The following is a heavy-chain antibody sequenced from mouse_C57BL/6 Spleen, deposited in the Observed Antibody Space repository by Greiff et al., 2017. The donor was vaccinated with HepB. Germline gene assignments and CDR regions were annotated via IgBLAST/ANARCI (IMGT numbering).Heavy chain of an antibody. CDR3: ARYDYGAWFAY. CDR1: GYTFTSYW. CDR2: IDPSDSET. V-gene: IGHV1-52*01. Sequence: VKLQQPGAELVRPGSSVKLSCKAPGYTFTSYWMHWVKQRPIQGLEWIGNIDPSDSETHYNQKFKDKATLTVDKSSSTAYMQLSSLTSEDSAVYYCARYDYGAWFAYWGQGTLVTVSA. J-gene: IGHJ3*01. D-gene: IGHD2-4*01.